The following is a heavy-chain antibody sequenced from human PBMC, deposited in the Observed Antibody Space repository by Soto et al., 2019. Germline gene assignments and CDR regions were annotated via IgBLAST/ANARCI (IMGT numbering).Heavy chain of an antibody. CDR3: AHRLDWNYAFDP. CDR1: GFALSTSGVG. D-gene: IGHD1-7*01. Sequence: SVPTLVNPTQTLTLTCTFSGFALSTSGVGVGWIRQPPGKALEWLALIYWDDDKRYSPSLKSRLTITKDTSKNQVVLTMTNMDPVDTATYYCAHRLDWNYAFDPWGQGTLVTVSS. CDR2: IYWDDDK. J-gene: IGHJ5*02. V-gene: IGHV2-5*02.